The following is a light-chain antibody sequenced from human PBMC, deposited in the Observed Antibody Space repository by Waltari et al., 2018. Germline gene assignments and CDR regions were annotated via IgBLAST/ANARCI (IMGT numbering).Light chain of an antibody. CDR2: VAS. CDR3: QQYNYWPLT. Sequence: EIVMTQSPATLSVSPGERATLSCRASQSVGTYLAWYQEKPGQGPRLLISVASIRATGIPARFSGSGSGTEFTLTISSLQSEDFAVYYCQQYNYWPLTVGGGTKVEIK. J-gene: IGKJ4*01. V-gene: IGKV3-15*01. CDR1: QSVGTY.